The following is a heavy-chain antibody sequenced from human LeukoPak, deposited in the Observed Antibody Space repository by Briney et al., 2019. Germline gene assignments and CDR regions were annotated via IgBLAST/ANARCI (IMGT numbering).Heavy chain of an antibody. CDR2: IWYDGSNK. D-gene: IGHD2-15*01. V-gene: IGHV3-33*01. CDR1: GFTFSSYG. CDR3: ARDRDCSGGSCYYYYYGMDV. Sequence: GGSLRLSCAASGFTFSSYGFHWVRQAPGKGLEWVAVIWYDGSNKYYADSVKGRFTISRDNSKNTLYLQMNRLRAEDTAVYYCARDRDCSGGSCYYYYYGMDVWGQGTTVTVSS. J-gene: IGHJ6*02.